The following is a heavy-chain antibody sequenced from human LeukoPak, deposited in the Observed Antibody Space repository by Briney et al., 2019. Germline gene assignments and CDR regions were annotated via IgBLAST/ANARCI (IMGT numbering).Heavy chain of an antibody. CDR1: GFTFSSYA. D-gene: IGHD1-26*01. Sequence: GGSLRLSCAASGFTFSSYAMHWVRQAPGKGLEWVAVISYDGSNKYYADSVKGRFIISRDNSKNTLYLQMNSLRAEDTAVYYCARDVGATSAFDYWGQGTLVTVSS. CDR3: ARDVGATSAFDY. V-gene: IGHV3-30-3*01. CDR2: ISYDGSNK. J-gene: IGHJ4*02.